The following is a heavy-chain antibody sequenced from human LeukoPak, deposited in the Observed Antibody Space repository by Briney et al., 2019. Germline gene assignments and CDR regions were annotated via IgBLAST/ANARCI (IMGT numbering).Heavy chain of an antibody. V-gene: IGHV3-23*01. CDR3: AKVLSVGSTGWYWGDFDY. CDR1: GFIFNNYG. J-gene: IGHJ4*02. Sequence: GGSLRLSCAASGFIFNNYGMSWVRQAPGKGLEWVSAIRSSGTSTYYADSVKGRFTVSRDNSKNTLYLQMNSLRAEDTAVYYCAKVLSVGSTGWYWGDFDYWGQGTLVTVSS. CDR2: IRSSGTST. D-gene: IGHD6-19*01.